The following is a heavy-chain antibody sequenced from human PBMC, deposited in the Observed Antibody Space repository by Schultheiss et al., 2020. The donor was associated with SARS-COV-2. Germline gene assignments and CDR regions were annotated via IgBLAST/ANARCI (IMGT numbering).Heavy chain of an antibody. V-gene: IGHV4-31*11. Sequence: SETLSLTCAVSGGSISSATYYWSWIRQHPGKGLECFGYIYYSGTTYYNPSLKSRLTLSRDTSKNQFSLSLRSVTAADTAVYYCARGTGDSTEYYAYGLDVWGRGTTVTVSS. CDR3: ARGTGDSTEYYAYGLDV. J-gene: IGHJ6*02. CDR2: IYYSGTT. CDR1: GGSISSATYY. D-gene: IGHD7-27*01.